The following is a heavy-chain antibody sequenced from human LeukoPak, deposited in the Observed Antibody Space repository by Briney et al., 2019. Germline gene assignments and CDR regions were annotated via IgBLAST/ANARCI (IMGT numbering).Heavy chain of an antibody. V-gene: IGHV4-59*01. CDR2: ISHIGRT. CDR1: GGSIGGYY. D-gene: IGHD4-17*01. J-gene: IGHJ3*02. Sequence: PSETLSLTCTVSGGSIGGYYWTWIRQSPGTGLEWIGYISHIGRTNYNPSLKSRVTISIDTSKNQFSLKLRSVTAADTAVYYCARDLVTVTKGFDIWGQGTMVSVSS. CDR3: ARDLVTVTKGFDI.